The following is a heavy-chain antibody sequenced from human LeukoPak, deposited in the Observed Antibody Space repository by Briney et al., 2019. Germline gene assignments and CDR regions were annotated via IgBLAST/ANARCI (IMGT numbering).Heavy chain of an antibody. V-gene: IGHV3-33*01. J-gene: IGHJ4*02. CDR2: VWHDGTTE. Sequence: GGSLRLSCAASGFTFTNSHIHWVRQAPGQGLEWVGVVWHDGTTEQSGDAVKGRFSISRDKSKNTVSLQMDSLRVEDTAVYYCARDPRDGAYFLDYWGQGILVTSPQ. CDR1: GFTFTNSH. CDR3: ARDPRDGAYFLDY. D-gene: IGHD4-17*01.